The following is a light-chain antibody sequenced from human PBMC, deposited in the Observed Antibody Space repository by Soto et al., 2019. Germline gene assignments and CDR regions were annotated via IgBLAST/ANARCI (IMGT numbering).Light chain of an antibody. Sequence: DIQMTQSPSSVSASVGDRVTISCRESQGISSYLAWYQQKPGKAPELLVYASYNLQSGVPSRFSGSGSGTSVTLTISSLQPEDFATYYGQQANYFPYTFGQGTKLEIK. J-gene: IGKJ2*01. CDR1: QGISSY. V-gene: IGKV1D-12*01. CDR2: ASY. CDR3: QQANYFPYT.